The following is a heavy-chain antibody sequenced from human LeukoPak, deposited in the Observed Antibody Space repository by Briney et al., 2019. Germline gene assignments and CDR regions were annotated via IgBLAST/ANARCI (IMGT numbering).Heavy chain of an antibody. V-gene: IGHV3-23*01. CDR1: GFTFSSYA. CDR3: AKDLVSSGWSSSLFDP. Sequence: PGGSLRLSCAASGFTFSSYAMNWFRQAPGKGLEWVSGISSSSDRMYYADSVKGRFTISRDNSKNTLYLQMNSLRAEDTAVYYCAKDLVSSGWSSSLFDPWGQGTLVTVSS. J-gene: IGHJ5*02. D-gene: IGHD6-19*01. CDR2: ISSSSDRM.